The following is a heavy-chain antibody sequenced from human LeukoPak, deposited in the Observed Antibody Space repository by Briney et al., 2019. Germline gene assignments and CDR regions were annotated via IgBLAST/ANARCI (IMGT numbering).Heavy chain of an antibody. CDR1: GYSISSGYY. CDR2: IYHSGST. D-gene: IGHD3-10*01. CDR3: ARGRSRFGELLQFDY. Sequence: PSETLSLTCAVSGYSISSGYYWGWIRPPPGKGLGWIGSIYHSGSTYYNPSLKSRVTISVDTSKNHFSLNLSSVTAADTAVYYCARGRSRFGELLQFDYWGQGTLVTVSS. J-gene: IGHJ4*02. V-gene: IGHV4-38-2*01.